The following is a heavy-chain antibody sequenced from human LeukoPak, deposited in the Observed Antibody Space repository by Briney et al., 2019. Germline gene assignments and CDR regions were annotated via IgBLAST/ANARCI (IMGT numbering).Heavy chain of an antibody. D-gene: IGHD1-7*01. Sequence: GGSLRLSCAASGFTFSSYGMHWVRQAPGKGLEWVAVISYDGSNKYYADSVKGRFTISRDNSKNTLYLQMNSLRVEDTAVYYCAKGAPYNWNYSGFDPWGQGTLVTVSS. CDR2: ISYDGSNK. CDR1: GFTFSSYG. V-gene: IGHV3-30*18. CDR3: AKGAPYNWNYSGFDP. J-gene: IGHJ5*02.